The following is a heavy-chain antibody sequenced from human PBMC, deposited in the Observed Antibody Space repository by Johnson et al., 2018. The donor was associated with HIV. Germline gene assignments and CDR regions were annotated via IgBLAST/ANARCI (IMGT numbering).Heavy chain of an antibody. CDR3: SRDSWGRRPHDTFDI. J-gene: IGHJ3*02. D-gene: IGHD3-16*01. CDR1: GFTFGSYW. V-gene: IGHV3-49*04. CDR2: IRGKPYGGTP. Sequence: MQLVESGGGLVQPGGSLRLSCAASGFTFGSYWMSWVRQAPGKGLEWVGFIRGKPYGGTPEYAASVKGRFTISRDDSKSIAYLQMNSLRTEDTAIYYCSRDSWGRRPHDTFDIWGQGTMVTVSS.